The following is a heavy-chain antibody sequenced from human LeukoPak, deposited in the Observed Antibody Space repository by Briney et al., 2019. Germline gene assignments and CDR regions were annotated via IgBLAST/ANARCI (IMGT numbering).Heavy chain of an antibody. D-gene: IGHD3-22*01. CDR1: GYTFTSYS. V-gene: IGHV1-18*01. J-gene: IGHJ4*02. CDR2: INTYSGNT. Sequence: GASVKVSCKAAGYTFTSYSFTWVRQAPGQGLEWVGWINTYSGNTNYAQKYQGRVTMTTDTSTSTAYMELRSLRSDDTAVYYCARSNLYYDSSGFDYWGQGTLVTVSS. CDR3: ARSNLYYDSSGFDY.